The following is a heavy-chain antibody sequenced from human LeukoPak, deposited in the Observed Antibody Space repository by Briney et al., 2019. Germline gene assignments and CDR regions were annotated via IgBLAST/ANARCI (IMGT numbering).Heavy chain of an antibody. Sequence: PGGSPRLSCAASGFTFSSYWMHWVRQAPGKGLVWVSRINSDGSSTSYADSVKGRFTISRDNAKNTLYLQMSSLRAEDTAVYYCARGYSGTYRFGYWGQGTLVTVSS. CDR1: GFTFSSYW. J-gene: IGHJ4*02. CDR2: INSDGSST. V-gene: IGHV3-74*01. CDR3: ARGYSGTYRFGY. D-gene: IGHD1-26*01.